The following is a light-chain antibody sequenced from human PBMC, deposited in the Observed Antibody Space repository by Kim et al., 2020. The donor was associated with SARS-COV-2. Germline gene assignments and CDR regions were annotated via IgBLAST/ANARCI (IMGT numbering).Light chain of an antibody. CDR3: QKYDDTPRT. V-gene: IGKV1-27*01. CDR1: QGIKNY. Sequence: ASVGARVAITCGASQGIKNYLAWFQQKPGKAPELLIYDASNLQSGVPSRFSGSGSGTDFTLTISSLQPEDVATYYCQKYDDTPRTFGPGTKVDIK. CDR2: DAS. J-gene: IGKJ3*01.